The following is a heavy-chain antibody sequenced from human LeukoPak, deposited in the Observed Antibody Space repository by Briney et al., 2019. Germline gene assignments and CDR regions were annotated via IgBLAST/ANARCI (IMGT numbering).Heavy chain of an antibody. D-gene: IGHD3-10*01. V-gene: IGHV3-15*01. CDR1: GFTISNAW. CDR3: TTAFTMVRGVIRKPGDY. Sequence: PGGSLRLSCAASGFTISNAWIRWVRQAPGKGLEWVGRIKSKTDGGTTAYAAPVKGRFTISRDDSKNTLYLQMNSLRTEDTAVYYCTTAFTMVRGVIRKPGDYWGRGTLVTVSS. J-gene: IGHJ4*02. CDR2: IKSKTDGGTT.